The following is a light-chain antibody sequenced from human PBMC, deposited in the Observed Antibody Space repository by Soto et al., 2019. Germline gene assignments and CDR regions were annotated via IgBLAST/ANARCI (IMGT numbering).Light chain of an antibody. CDR3: QQYFEWPPMT. V-gene: IGKV3-11*01. CDR2: DAS. Sequence: EIVLTQSPATLSLSPGERATLSCRASQSVSSYLAWYQQKPVQAPRLLIYDASNRATGIPARFSGSGSGTEFTLTISSLRSEDSAIYYCQQYFEWPPMTFGQGTKVEI. CDR1: QSVSSY. J-gene: IGKJ1*01.